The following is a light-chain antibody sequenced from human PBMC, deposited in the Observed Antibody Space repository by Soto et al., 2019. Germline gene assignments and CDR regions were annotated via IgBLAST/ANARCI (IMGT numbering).Light chain of an antibody. CDR2: GAS. V-gene: IGKV3-20*01. Sequence: EIVLTQSPGTLCLSPGERATLSCRASQSVSSNYLAWYQQKPGQAPRLLIYGASSRATGIPDRFSGSGSGTDFTLTISSLQSEDFAVYYCQQANDWPPTFGQGTRV. CDR1: QSVSSNY. J-gene: IGKJ1*01. CDR3: QQANDWPPT.